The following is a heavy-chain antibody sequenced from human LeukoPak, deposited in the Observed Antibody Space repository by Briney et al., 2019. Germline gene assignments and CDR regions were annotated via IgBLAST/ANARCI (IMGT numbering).Heavy chain of an antibody. CDR1: GFTFSSYG. D-gene: IGHD3-3*01. J-gene: IGHJ6*02. CDR2: ISYDGSNK. V-gene: IGHV3-30*03. CDR3: ARSDYDFWSGYYIFYYYHGMDV. Sequence: GGSLRLSCAASGFTFSSYGMHWVRQAPGKGLEWVAVISYDGSNKYYADSVKGRFTISRDNSKNTLYLQMNSLRAEDTAVYYCARSDYDFWSGYYIFYYYHGMDVWGQGTTVTVSS.